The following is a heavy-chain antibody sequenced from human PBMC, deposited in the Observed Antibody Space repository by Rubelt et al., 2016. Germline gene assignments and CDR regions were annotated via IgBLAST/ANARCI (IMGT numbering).Heavy chain of an antibody. D-gene: IGHD3-22*01. V-gene: IGHV3-7*01. Sequence: LVQHGGSLRLSCAASGFTFGRYWMNWFRQAPGKGLEWVANIREDGSEKNYVDSVKGRFTISRDNAKNSLYLQMSSLRVDDTAVYYCARDLAYYYDSSSYYRWGQGTLVTVSS. CDR2: IREDGSEK. CDR1: GFTFGRYW. J-gene: IGHJ5*02. CDR3: ARDLAYYYDSSSYYR.